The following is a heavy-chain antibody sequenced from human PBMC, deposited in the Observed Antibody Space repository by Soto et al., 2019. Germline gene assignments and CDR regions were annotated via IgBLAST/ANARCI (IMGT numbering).Heavy chain of an antibody. J-gene: IGHJ3*02. V-gene: IGHV3-21*01. Sequence: KPGGSLRLSCAASGFTFSSYSMNWVRQAPGKGLEWVSSISSSSSYIYYADSVKGRFTISRDNAKNSLYLQMNSLRAEDTAVYYCARDKRDPPTAFDIWGQGTMVTVSS. CDR3: ARDKRDPPTAFDI. CDR1: GFTFSSYS. CDR2: ISSSSSYI.